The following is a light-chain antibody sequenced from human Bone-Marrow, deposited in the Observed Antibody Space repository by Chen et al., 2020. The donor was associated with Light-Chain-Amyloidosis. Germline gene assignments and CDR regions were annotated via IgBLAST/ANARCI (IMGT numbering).Light chain of an antibody. CDR2: DVT. J-gene: IGLJ2*01. V-gene: IGLV2-14*03. CDR3: SSFTRNNALV. CDR1: SSDVGGYNY. Sequence: QSALTQPASVSGSPRQSIPISCTGTSSDVGGYNYVSWYPQHPGKAPKLIIYDVTYWPSGVSNRFSGSKSGNTASLTISGLQAEDEADYYCSSFTRNNALVFGGGTKLTVL.